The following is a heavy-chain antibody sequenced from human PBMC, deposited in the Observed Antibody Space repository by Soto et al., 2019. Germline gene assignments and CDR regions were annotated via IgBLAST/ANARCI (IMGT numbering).Heavy chain of an antibody. D-gene: IGHD3-22*01. V-gene: IGHV1-18*01. CDR1: GYTFTNSG. Sequence: ASVNVSCKASGYTFTNSGISWVRQAPGQGLEWIGWIGAYNGHTKYAQKLQGRVTMTTDTSTSTAYMELRSLKSDDTAVYYCAREDYYDSSGYLPVRYYFGMDVWGQGTTVTVSS. CDR2: IGAYNGHT. CDR3: AREDYYDSSGYLPVRYYFGMDV. J-gene: IGHJ6*02.